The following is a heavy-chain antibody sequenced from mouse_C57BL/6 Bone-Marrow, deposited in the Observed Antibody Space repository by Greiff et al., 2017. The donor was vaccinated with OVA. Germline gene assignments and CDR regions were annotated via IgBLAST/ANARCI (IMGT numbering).Heavy chain of an antibody. D-gene: IGHD1-1*01. J-gene: IGHJ4*01. CDR2: ISDGGSYT. Sequence: EVHLVESGGGLVKPGGSLKLSCAASGFTFSSYAMSWVRQTPEKRLEWVATISDGGSYTYYPDNVKGRFTISRDNAKNNLYLQMSHLKSEDTAMYYCARFGSFYAMDYWGQGTSVTVSS. V-gene: IGHV5-4*01. CDR3: ARFGSFYAMDY. CDR1: GFTFSSYA.